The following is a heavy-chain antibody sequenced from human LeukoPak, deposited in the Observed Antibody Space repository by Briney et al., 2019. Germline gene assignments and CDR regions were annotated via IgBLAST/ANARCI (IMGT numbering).Heavy chain of an antibody. V-gene: IGHV3-23*01. Sequence: GGSLRLSCSVSGFTFSSYAMSWVRQAPGKGLEWVSAIRGSGGSTYYADSVKGRFTISRDNSQNTLYLQMNSLRAEDTAVYYCAKTYAGYVPFDYWGQSPLLTVSS. J-gene: IGHJ4*02. CDR2: IRGSGGST. CDR3: AKTYAGYVPFDY. D-gene: IGHD5-12*01. CDR1: GFTFSSYA.